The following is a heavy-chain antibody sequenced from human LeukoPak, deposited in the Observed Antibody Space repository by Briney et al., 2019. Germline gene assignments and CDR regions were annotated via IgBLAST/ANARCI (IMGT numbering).Heavy chain of an antibody. J-gene: IGHJ4*02. D-gene: IGHD2-2*01. Sequence: GESLRLSCAASGFTFRNYWMGWVRQAPGKGLEWVANINQDGSERYYVDSVKGRFTISRDNAKNSLYLQMNSLRAEDTAVYYCSTEGVPTSLGAYEYWGQGTLVTVSS. V-gene: IGHV3-7*05. CDR3: STEGVPTSLGAYEY. CDR1: GFTFRNYW. CDR2: INQDGSER.